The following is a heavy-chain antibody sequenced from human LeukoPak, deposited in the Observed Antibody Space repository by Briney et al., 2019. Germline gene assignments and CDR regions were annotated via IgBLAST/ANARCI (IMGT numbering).Heavy chain of an antibody. J-gene: IGHJ5*02. D-gene: IGHD6-13*01. CDR3: ARGFSSSWYVGEYNWFDP. CDR1: GGSISSSNW. CDR2: IYHSGST. V-gene: IGHV4-4*02. Sequence: SETLSLTCAVSGGSISSSNWWSWVRQPPGKGLEWIGEIYHSGSTNYNPSLKSRVTISVDKSKNQFSLKLSSVTAADTAVYYCARGFSSSWYVGEYNWFDPWGQGTLVTVSS.